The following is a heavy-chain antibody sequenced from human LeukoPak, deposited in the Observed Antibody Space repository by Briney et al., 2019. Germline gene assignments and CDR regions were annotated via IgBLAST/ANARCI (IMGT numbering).Heavy chain of an antibody. CDR2: ISYDGSNK. J-gene: IGHJ3*02. D-gene: IGHD3-10*01. CDR1: GFTFSSYA. V-gene: IGHV3-30*04. Sequence: PGGSLRLSCAASGFTFSSYAMHWVRQAPGKGLEWVAVISYDGSNKYYADSVKGRLTISRDNSKNTLYLQINSLRAEDTAVYYCARDGMVRGVIIWDTFDIWGQGTMVTVSS. CDR3: ARDGMVRGVIIWDTFDI.